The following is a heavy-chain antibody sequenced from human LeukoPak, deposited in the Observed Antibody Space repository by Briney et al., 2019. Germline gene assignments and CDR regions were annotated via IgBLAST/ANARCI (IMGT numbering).Heavy chain of an antibody. D-gene: IGHD5-24*01. Sequence: SETLSLTCAVSGGSISSSNWWSWIRQPPGKGLEWIGEIYHSGSTNYNPSLKSRVTISVDKSKTQFSLKLSSVTAADTAVYYCARDGGDGYNFGVFFSIDYWGQGTLVTVSS. J-gene: IGHJ4*02. CDR1: GGSISSSNW. V-gene: IGHV4-4*02. CDR2: IYHSGST. CDR3: ARDGGDGYNFGVFFSIDY.